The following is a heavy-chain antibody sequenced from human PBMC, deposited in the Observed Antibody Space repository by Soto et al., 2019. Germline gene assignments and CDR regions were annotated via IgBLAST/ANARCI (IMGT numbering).Heavy chain of an antibody. Sequence: GASVKVSCKASGYTFTSYAMHWVRQAPGQRLEWMGWINAGNGNTKYSQKFQGRVTITRDTSASTAYVELSSLRSEDTAVYYCAVSAAYSNPHCYVMYFSGRGTSDPGSS. CDR3: AVSAAYSNPHCYVMYF. J-gene: IGHJ6*02. CDR2: INAGNGNT. D-gene: IGHD3-16*01. V-gene: IGHV1-3*01. CDR1: GYTFTSYA.